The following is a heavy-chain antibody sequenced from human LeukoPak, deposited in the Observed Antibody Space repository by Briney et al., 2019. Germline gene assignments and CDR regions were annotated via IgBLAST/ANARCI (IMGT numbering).Heavy chain of an antibody. CDR2: MNPNSGNT. CDR3: ARSNYGGKRWFDP. Sequence: ASVKVSCTASGYTFASYDINWVRQATGQGLEWMGWMNPNSGNTGYAQKFQGRVTMTRDTSISTAYMELSSLRSEDTAVYFCARSNYGGKRWFDPWGQGTLVIVSS. V-gene: IGHV1-8*01. J-gene: IGHJ5*02. D-gene: IGHD4-23*01. CDR1: GYTFASYD.